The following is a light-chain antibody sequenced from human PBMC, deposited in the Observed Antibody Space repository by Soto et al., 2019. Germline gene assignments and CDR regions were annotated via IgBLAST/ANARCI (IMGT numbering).Light chain of an antibody. J-gene: IGKJ1*01. Sequence: DIQMTQSPSTLSASVGDRVTITCRASQSISNWLAWYQQKPGKAPKFLIYKASNLESGVPSRFSGSGSGTEFTLTISNLQPDDSATYYCQQYNSYSWTFGQGTKVEIK. CDR2: KAS. CDR1: QSISNW. CDR3: QQYNSYSWT. V-gene: IGKV1-5*03.